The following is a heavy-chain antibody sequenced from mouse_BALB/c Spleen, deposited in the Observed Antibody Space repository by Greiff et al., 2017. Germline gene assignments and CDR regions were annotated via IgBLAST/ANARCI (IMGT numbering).Heavy chain of an antibody. CDR2: INPSTGYT. Sequence: QVHVKQSGAELAKPGASVKMSCKASGYTFTSYWMHWVKQRPGQGLEWIGYINPSTGYTEYNQKFKDKATLTADKSSSTAYMQLSSLTSEDSAVYYCSTRFAYWGQGTLVTVSA. CDR3: STRFAY. J-gene: IGHJ3*01. CDR1: GYTFTSYW. V-gene: IGHV1-7*01.